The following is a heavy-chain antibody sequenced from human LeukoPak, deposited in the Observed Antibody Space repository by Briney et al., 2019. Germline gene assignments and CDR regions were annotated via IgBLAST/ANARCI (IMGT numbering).Heavy chain of an antibody. J-gene: IGHJ4*02. CDR1: GFTFISHE. CDR3: TRDPTENYDYIWGSYHYAGY. V-gene: IGHV3-48*03. D-gene: IGHD3-16*02. CDR2: ISSSGSTK. Sequence: GGSLTLSCVASGFTFISHEMNWVRQAPGKGLEWVAYISSSGSTKQYADSVKGRFTISRDNAKNSLHLQMDSLRGEDTAVYYCTRDPTENYDYIWGSYHYAGYRGQGTLVTVSS.